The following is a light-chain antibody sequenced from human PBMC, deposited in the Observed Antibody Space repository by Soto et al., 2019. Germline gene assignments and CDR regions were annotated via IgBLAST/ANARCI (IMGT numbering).Light chain of an antibody. Sequence: QLVLTQSPSASASLGASVKLTCTLSSGHSSYAIAWHQQQPEKGPRYLMKLNSDGSHSKGDGIHDRFSGSSSGAERYLTISSLQSEDEADYYCQTWGTGFWVFGGGTKLTV. CDR1: SGHSSYA. CDR2: LNSDGSH. J-gene: IGLJ3*02. CDR3: QTWGTGFWV. V-gene: IGLV4-69*01.